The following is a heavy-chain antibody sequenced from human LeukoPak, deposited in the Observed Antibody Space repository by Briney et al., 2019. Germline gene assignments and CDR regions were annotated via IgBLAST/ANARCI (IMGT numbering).Heavy chain of an antibody. CDR1: GCTFTSYD. CDR3: ARGIIAAAGDFDY. J-gene: IGHJ4*02. V-gene: IGHV1-8*01. D-gene: IGHD6-13*01. Sequence: ASVKVSCKASGCTFTSYDINWVRQATGQGLEWMGWMNPNSGNTGYAQKFQGRVTMTRNTSISTAYMELSSLRSEDTAVYYCARGIIAAAGDFDYWGQGTLVTVSS. CDR2: MNPNSGNT.